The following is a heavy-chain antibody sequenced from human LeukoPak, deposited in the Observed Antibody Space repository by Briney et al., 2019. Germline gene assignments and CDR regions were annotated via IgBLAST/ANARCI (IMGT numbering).Heavy chain of an antibody. V-gene: IGHV3-53*01. D-gene: IGHD2-2*01. Sequence: GGSLRLSCAASGFTVSSNYMSWVRQAPGKGLEWVSVIYSGGSTYYADSVKGRFTISRDNSKNTLYLQMNSLRAEDTAVYYCAKDGHIVVVPAAVYYFDYWGQGTLVTVSS. J-gene: IGHJ4*02. CDR3: AKDGHIVVVPAAVYYFDY. CDR1: GFTVSSNY. CDR2: IYSGGST.